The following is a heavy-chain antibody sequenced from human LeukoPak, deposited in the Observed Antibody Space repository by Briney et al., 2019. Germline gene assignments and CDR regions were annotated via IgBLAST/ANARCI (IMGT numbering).Heavy chain of an antibody. J-gene: IGHJ4*02. V-gene: IGHV3-11*05. CDR2: ISSSSSYT. D-gene: IGHD6-13*01. Sequence: GGSLRLSCAASGFTFSDYYMTWIRQAPGKGLECVSYISSSSSYTNYADSVKGRFTISRDNAKNSLFLQMNSLRADDTAVYYSARADSTSWFDYWGQGALVTVSS. CDR1: GFTFSDYY. CDR3: ARADSTSWFDY.